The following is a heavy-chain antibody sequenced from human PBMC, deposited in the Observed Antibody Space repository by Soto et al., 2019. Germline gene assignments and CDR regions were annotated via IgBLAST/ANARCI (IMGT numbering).Heavy chain of an antibody. V-gene: IGHV3-33*01. D-gene: IGHD6-19*01. J-gene: IGHJ4*02. CDR3: ARDKGRGWPPDFDY. Sequence: GGSLRLSCAASGFTFSSYGMHWVRQAPGKGLEWVAVIWCDGSNKYYADSVKGRFTISRDNSKNTLYLQMNSLRAEDTAVYYCARDKGRGWPPDFDYWGQGTLVTVSS. CDR2: IWCDGSNK. CDR1: GFTFSSYG.